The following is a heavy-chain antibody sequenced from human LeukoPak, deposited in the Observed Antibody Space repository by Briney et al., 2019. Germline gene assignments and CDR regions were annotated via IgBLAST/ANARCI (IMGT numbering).Heavy chain of an antibody. CDR2: ISDTSTYI. J-gene: IGHJ4*02. D-gene: IGHD6-19*01. V-gene: IGHV3-21*01. CDR1: GFTFSNAW. CDR3: ARGGYSSSWGDFDY. Sequence: PGGSLRLSCAASGFTFSNAWMSWVRQAPGKGLEWVSSISDTSTYIYYADSVKGRLTISRDNAKNSLYLQMNSLTADDTAFYYCARGGYSSSWGDFDYWGQGTLVAVSS.